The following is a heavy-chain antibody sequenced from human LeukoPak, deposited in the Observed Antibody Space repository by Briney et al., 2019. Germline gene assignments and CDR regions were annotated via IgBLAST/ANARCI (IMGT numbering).Heavy chain of an antibody. Sequence: PGGSLRLSCAASGFTFSSYAMSWVRQAPGKGLEWVSAISGSGGSTYYADSVKGRFTISRDNSKNTLYLQMNSLRAEDTAVYYCAKVYSSGWYTGDYFDYWGQGTLVTVSS. CDR2: ISGSGGST. J-gene: IGHJ4*02. CDR1: GFTFSSYA. CDR3: AKVYSSGWYTGDYFDY. V-gene: IGHV3-23*01. D-gene: IGHD6-19*01.